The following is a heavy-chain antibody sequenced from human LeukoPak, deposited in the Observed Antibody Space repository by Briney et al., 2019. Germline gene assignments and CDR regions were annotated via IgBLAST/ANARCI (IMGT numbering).Heavy chain of an antibody. CDR1: GYTFTDYY. D-gene: IGHD2-2*01. Sequence: ASVKVSCKASGYTFTDYYLHWVRQAPGQGFEWMGWISPNRGDTNYARKFQGRVTMTRDTSISTAHMEMSRLRSDDTAVYYCARANFLYCSSTTCLFDYWGQGTLGTVSS. CDR3: ARANFLYCSSTTCLFDY. V-gene: IGHV1-2*02. J-gene: IGHJ4*02. CDR2: ISPNRGDT.